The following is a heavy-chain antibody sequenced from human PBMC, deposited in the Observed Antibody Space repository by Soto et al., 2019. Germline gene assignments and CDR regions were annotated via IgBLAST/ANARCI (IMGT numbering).Heavy chain of an antibody. V-gene: IGHV3-23*01. D-gene: IGHD3-9*01. CDR2: ISGSGGST. CDR1: GFTFSSYA. CDR3: AKELSYDILTGYYLNQYYYYGMDV. J-gene: IGHJ6*02. Sequence: GGSLRLSCAASGFTFSSYAMSWVRQAPGKGLEWVSAISGSGGSTYYADTVKGRFTISRDNSKNTLYLQMNSLRAEDTALYYCAKELSYDILTGYYLNQYYYYGMDVWGQGTTVTVSS.